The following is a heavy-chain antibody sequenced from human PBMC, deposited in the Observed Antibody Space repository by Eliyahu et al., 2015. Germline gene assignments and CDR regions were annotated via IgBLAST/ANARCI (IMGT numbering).Heavy chain of an antibody. V-gene: IGHV3-21*01. D-gene: IGHD6-13*01. J-gene: IGHJ6*02. CDR2: ISSSSSYI. CDR1: GFTFSSYS. Sequence: RLSCAASGFTFSSYSMNWVRQAPGKGLEWVSSISSSSSYIYYADSVKGRFTISRDNAKNSLYLQMNSLRAEDTAVYYCARDLVPYSSSSYGMDVWGQGTTVTVSS. CDR3: ARDLVPYSSSSYGMDV.